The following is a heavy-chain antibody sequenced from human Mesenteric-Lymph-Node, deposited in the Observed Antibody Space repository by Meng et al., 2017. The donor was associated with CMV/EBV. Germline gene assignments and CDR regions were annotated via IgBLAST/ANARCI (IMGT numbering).Heavy chain of an antibody. V-gene: IGHV4-61*08. Sequence: VIGGAYHCTRIRQPPGKGLEWIGYMYASGGAKQNPALQSRITISVDPSKNQFSLKLSSVTAADTAVYYCTRIPGRGSGTYYWGYFDLWGRGTLVTVSS. CDR2: MYASGGA. D-gene: IGHD3-10*01. CDR3: TRIPGRGSGTYYWGYFDL. J-gene: IGHJ2*01. CDR1: VIGGAYH.